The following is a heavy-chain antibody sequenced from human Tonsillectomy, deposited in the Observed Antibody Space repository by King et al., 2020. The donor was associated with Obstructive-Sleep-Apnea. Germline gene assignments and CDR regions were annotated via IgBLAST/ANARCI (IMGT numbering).Heavy chain of an antibody. D-gene: IGHD4-23*01. V-gene: IGHV3-30*02. CDR3: AKDSADYVGGTLDY. CDR2: IRDAAINK. Sequence: VQLVESGGGVVQPGRSLRLSCAASGFTFSSYGMHWVRQAPGKGLEWVACIRDAAINKYYADSLKGRFTISRDNSKNTPYMQMNSLRAEDTAVYYCAKDSADYVGGTLDYWGQGTLVTVSS. J-gene: IGHJ4*02. CDR1: GFTFSSYG.